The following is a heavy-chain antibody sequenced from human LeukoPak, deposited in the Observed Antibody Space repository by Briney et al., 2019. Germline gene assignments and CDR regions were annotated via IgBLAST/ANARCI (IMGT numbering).Heavy chain of an antibody. J-gene: IGHJ4*02. CDR1: GGTFSSYA. CDR2: IIPIFGTA. CDR3: ARGDYYDSSGYYYAPEYYFDY. Sequence: SVKVSCKASGGTFSSYAISWVRQAPGQGLEWMGGIIPIFGTANYAQKFQGRVTITADKSTSTAYMELSSLRSEDTAVYYCARGDYYDSSGYYYAPEYYFDYWGQGTLVTVSS. D-gene: IGHD3-22*01. V-gene: IGHV1-69*06.